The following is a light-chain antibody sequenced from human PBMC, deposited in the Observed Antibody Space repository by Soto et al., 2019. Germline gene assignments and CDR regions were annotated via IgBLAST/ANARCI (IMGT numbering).Light chain of an antibody. CDR2: SND. V-gene: IGLV1-44*01. CDR1: SSNIGTNT. Sequence: QSVLTQPPSASGTPGQRVSISCSGGSSNIGTNTVNWYQHLPGTAPKLLIFSNDERPSGVPDRFSGSKSGTSASLAISGLQSDDEADYYCATWNDSLNRVVFGGGTKVTVL. CDR3: ATWNDSLNRVV. J-gene: IGLJ2*01.